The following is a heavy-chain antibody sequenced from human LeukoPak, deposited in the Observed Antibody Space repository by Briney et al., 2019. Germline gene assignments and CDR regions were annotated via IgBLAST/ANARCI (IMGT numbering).Heavy chain of an antibody. CDR2: ISSTSSYI. J-gene: IGHJ4*02. V-gene: IGHV3-21*01. CDR3: ASWGEGALDN. D-gene: IGHD1-26*01. CDR1: GFTFSHHT. Sequence: GGSLRLSCIASGFTFSHHTINWVRQAPGKGLECVSFISSTSSYIWYADSVKGRFTISRDNAKKSLYLQMNSLRVEDTGVYYCASWGEGALDNWGQGTLVTVSS.